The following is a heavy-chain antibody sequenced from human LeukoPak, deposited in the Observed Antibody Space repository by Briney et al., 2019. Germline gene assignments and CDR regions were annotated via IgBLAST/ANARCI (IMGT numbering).Heavy chain of an antibody. Sequence: GGSLRLSCAASGFTFDDYTMHWVRQAPGKGLEWVSLISWDGGSTYYADSVKGRFTISRDNAKNSLYLQMNSLRAEDTALYYCAKGNRSPAHYGMDVWGQGTTVTVSS. CDR1: GFTFDDYT. D-gene: IGHD1-14*01. CDR2: ISWDGGST. CDR3: AKGNRSPAHYGMDV. V-gene: IGHV3-43*01. J-gene: IGHJ6*02.